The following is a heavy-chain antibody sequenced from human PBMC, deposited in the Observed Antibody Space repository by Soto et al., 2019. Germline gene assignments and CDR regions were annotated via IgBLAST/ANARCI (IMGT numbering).Heavy chain of an antibody. D-gene: IGHD2-15*01. Sequence: SETLSLTCTVSGGSISSYYWSWIRQPPGKGLEWIGYIYYSGSTNYNPSLKSRVTISLDTSKNQFSLNLSSVTAADTAVYYCARTTVVAATRYFDYWGQGTLVTVSS. CDR2: IYYSGST. J-gene: IGHJ4*02. V-gene: IGHV4-59*01. CDR1: GGSISSYY. CDR3: ARTTVVAATRYFDY.